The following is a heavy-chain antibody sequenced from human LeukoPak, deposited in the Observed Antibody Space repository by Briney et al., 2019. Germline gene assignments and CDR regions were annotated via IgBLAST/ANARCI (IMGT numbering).Heavy chain of an antibody. J-gene: IGHJ4*02. D-gene: IGHD2-2*01. V-gene: IGHV1-18*01. CDR1: GYTFTSYG. CDR2: ISAHNGNT. CDR3: ARLGYCSSTSCYALFDY. Sequence: GASVKVSCKASGYTFTSYGISWVRQAPGQGLEWMGWISAHNGNTNYAQKLQGRVTMTTDTSTSTAYMELRSLRSDDTAVYYCARLGYCSSTSCYALFDYWGQGTLVTVSS.